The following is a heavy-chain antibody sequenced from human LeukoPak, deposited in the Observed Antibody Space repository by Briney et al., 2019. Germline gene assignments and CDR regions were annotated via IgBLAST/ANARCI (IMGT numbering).Heavy chain of an antibody. CDR3: ASLRYYYGSGSYEYAFDI. V-gene: IGHV4-38-2*02. CDR2: SYHSGST. D-gene: IGHD3-10*01. CDR1: GYSISSGYY. Sequence: SETLSLTCSVSGYSISSGYYWGWIRQPPGKGLEWIGSSYHSGSTYYKTSLKSRVTISVDTSKNQFSLKLSSVTAADTAVYYCASLRYYYGSGSYEYAFDIWGQGTMVTVSS. J-gene: IGHJ3*02.